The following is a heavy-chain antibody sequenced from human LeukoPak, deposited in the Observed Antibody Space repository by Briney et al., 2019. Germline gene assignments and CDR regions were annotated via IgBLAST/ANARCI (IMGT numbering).Heavy chain of an antibody. Sequence: PGGSLRLSCAASGFTFSDYWMGWVRQAPGKGLEWVAVISYDGSNKYYADSVKGRFTISRGNSKNTLYLQMNSLRAEDTAVYYCAKDDCSGGSCYSGNFDYWGQGTLVTVSS. CDR2: ISYDGSNK. CDR1: GFTFSDYW. J-gene: IGHJ4*02. CDR3: AKDDCSGGSCYSGNFDY. V-gene: IGHV3-30*18. D-gene: IGHD2-15*01.